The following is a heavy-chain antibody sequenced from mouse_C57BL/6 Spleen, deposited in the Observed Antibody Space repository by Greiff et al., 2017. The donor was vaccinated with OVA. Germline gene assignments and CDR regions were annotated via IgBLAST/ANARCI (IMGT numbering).Heavy chain of an antibody. V-gene: IGHV5-17*01. CDR1: GFTFSDYG. CDR3: ARVYGSNWYFDV. J-gene: IGHJ1*03. Sequence: EVMLVESGGGLVKPGGSLKLSCAASGFTFSDYGMHFVRQAPEKGLEWVAYISSGSSTIYYADTVKGRFTISRDNAKNTLFLQMTSLRSEDTAMYYCARVYGSNWYFDVWGTGTTVTVSS. CDR2: ISSGSSTI. D-gene: IGHD1-1*01.